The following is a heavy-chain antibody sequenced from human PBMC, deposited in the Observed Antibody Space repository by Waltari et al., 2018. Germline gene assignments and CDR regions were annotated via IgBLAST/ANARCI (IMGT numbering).Heavy chain of an antibody. D-gene: IGHD2-2*03. CDR2: IIPILGIA. CDR1: EGTFSSYT. CDR3: AREEPGYCSSTSCYDVDY. J-gene: IGHJ4*02. V-gene: IGHV1-69*08. Sequence: QVQLVQSGAEVKKPGSSVKVSCKASEGTFSSYTISWVRQAPGQGLEWMGRIIPILGIANYAQKFQGRVTITADKSTSTAYMELSSLRSEDTAVYYCAREEPGYCSSTSCYDVDYWGQGTLVTVSS.